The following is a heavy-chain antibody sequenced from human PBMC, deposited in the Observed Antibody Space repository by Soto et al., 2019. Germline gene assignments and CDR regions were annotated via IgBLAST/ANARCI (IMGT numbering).Heavy chain of an antibody. V-gene: IGHV4-30-2*01. CDR2: IYHSGST. CDR1: GGSISSGGYS. D-gene: IGHD3-22*01. Sequence: ASETLSLTCAVSGGSISSGGYSWSWIRQPPGKGLEWIGYIYHSGSTYYNPSLKSRVTISVDRSKNQFSLKLSSVTAADTAVYYCASTYDSSGYYFDYWGQGALVTVSS. CDR3: ASTYDSSGYYFDY. J-gene: IGHJ4*02.